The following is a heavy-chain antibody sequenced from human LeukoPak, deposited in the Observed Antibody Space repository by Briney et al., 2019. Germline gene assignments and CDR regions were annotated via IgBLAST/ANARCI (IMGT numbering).Heavy chain of an antibody. Sequence: SVKVSCKASGGTFSSYAISWVRQAPGQGLEWMGGIIPIFGTANYAQKFQGRVTITADESTSTAYMELSSLRSEDTAVYYCARAPDSSGYYPYYYYGMDVWGQGTTVTVSS. V-gene: IGHV1-69*01. D-gene: IGHD3-22*01. CDR2: IIPIFGTA. CDR3: ARAPDSSGYYPYYYYGMDV. CDR1: GGTFSSYA. J-gene: IGHJ6*02.